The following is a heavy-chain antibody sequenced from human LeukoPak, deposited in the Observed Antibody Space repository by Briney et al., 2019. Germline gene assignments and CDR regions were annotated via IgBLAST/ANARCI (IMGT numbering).Heavy chain of an antibody. V-gene: IGHV4-39*07. CDR2: IYYSGST. D-gene: IGHD2-2*03. CDR3: ARNLLEEWMVPNWFDP. CDR1: GGSISSSSYY. Sequence: SETLSLTCTVSGGSISSSSYYWGWIRQPPGKGLEWIGCIYYSGSTYYNPSLKSRVTISVDTSKNQFSLKLSSVTAADTAVYYCARNLLEEWMVPNWFDPWGQGTLVTVSS. J-gene: IGHJ5*02.